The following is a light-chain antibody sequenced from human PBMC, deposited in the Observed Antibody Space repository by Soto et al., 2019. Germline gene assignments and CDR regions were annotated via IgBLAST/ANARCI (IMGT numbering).Light chain of an antibody. V-gene: IGLV2-14*01. J-gene: IGLJ3*02. Sequence: QSALTQSASVSGSPGQSITISCTGTSSDVGGYNYVSWYQQHPGKAPKLIIYDVSNRPSGVSTRFSGSKSGNTASLTISGLPAVDGADYSRSSYTCPGSCPFRRGTNLTVL. CDR1: SSDVGGYNY. CDR2: DVS. CDR3: SSYTCPGSCP.